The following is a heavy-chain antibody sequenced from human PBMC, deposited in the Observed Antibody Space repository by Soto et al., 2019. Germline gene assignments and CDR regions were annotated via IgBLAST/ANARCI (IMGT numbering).Heavy chain of an antibody. J-gene: IGHJ5*02. CDR3: ARQRYCSGGSCPRRFDP. D-gene: IGHD2-15*01. CDR1: GGSISSGEYY. Sequence: SETLSLTCTVSGGSISSGEYYWSWIRQPPGKGLEWIGYIYYSGSTYYNPSLKSRVTISVDTSKNQFSLKLSSVTAADTAVYYCARQRYCSGGSCPRRFDPWGQGTLVTVSS. CDR2: IYYSGST. V-gene: IGHV4-30-4*01.